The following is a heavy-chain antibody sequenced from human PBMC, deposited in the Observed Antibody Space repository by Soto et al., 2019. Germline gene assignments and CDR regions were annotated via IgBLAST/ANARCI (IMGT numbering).Heavy chain of an antibody. V-gene: IGHV3-21*06. CDR1: FSMYS. D-gene: IGHD1-26*01. J-gene: IGHJ5*02. Sequence: EVQVVESGGGLVKPGGSLRLSCNFSFSMYSMDWVRQAPGKGLEWVASISSGSDFIKYADSVKGRFTISRDNTKNSVSLQMISLRVEDTAMYDCTRDQGGSYDSWFDPWGRGTLVTVSS. CDR3: TRDQGGSYDSWFDP. CDR2: ISSGSDFI.